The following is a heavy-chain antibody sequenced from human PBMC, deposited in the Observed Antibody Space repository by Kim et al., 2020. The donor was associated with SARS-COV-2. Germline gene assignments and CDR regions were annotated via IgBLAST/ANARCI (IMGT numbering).Heavy chain of an antibody. CDR1: GGSISSSSYY. CDR3: ARATVAVAGIRSSYYFDY. J-gene: IGHJ4*02. D-gene: IGHD6-19*01. V-gene: IGHV4-39*07. CDR2: IYYSGST. Sequence: SETLSLTCTVSGGSISSSSYYWGWIRQPPGKGLEWIGSIYYSGSTYYNPSLKSRVTISVDTSKNQFSLKLSSVTAADTAVYYCARATVAVAGIRSSYYFDYWGQGTLVTVSS.